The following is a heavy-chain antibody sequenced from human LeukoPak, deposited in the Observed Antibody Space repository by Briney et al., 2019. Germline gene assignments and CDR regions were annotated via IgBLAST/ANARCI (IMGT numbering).Heavy chain of an antibody. CDR2: LYSGGYT. CDR3: ARSLLGIRYFDY. V-gene: IGHV3-66*01. D-gene: IGHD7-27*01. J-gene: IGHJ4*02. CDR1: GFTVSTKY. Sequence: GGSLRLSCAASGFTVSTKYMSWVRQAPRKGLEWVSVLYSGGYTYYADSVKGRFTISRDNSKNTLYLQMNSLRTEDTAVYYCARSLLGIRYFDYWGQGTPVTVSS.